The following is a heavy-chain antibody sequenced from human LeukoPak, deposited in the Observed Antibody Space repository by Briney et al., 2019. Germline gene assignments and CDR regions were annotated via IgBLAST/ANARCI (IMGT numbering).Heavy chain of an antibody. J-gene: IGHJ4*02. CDR3: AIINYYDSSGHPFDY. CDR1: GYTFTDYY. Sequence: ASVKVSCKASGYTFTDYYMHWVRQAPGQGLEWMGWISAYNGNTNYAQKLQGRVTMTTDTSTSTAYMELRSLRSDDTAVYYCAIINYYDSSGHPFDYWGQGTLVTVSS. D-gene: IGHD3-22*01. V-gene: IGHV1-18*04. CDR2: ISAYNGNT.